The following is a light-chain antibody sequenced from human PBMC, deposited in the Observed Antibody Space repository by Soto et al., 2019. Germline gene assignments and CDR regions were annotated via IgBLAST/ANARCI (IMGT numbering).Light chain of an antibody. Sequence: QSVLTQSPSASASLGASVKLTCTLSSGHSSYAIAWHQQQPEKGPRYLMKLNSDGSHSKGDGIPDRFSGSSSGAERYLTISNLQSEDEADYYCQTWGTGEVFGGGTSSPS. J-gene: IGLJ2*01. CDR3: QTWGTGEV. CDR1: SGHSSYA. CDR2: LNSDGSH. V-gene: IGLV4-69*01.